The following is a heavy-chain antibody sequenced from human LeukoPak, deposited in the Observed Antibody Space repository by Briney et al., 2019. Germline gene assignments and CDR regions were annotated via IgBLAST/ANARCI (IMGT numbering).Heavy chain of an antibody. CDR2: INHSGST. J-gene: IGHJ5*02. Sequence: SETLSLTCAVYGRSFSGYYWSWIRQPPGKGLEWIGEINHSGSTNYNPSLKSRVTISVDTSKNQFSLKLSSVTAADTAVYYCARQYDIVVVPAWAVHSRKNWFDPWGQGTLVTVSS. CDR1: GRSFSGYY. V-gene: IGHV4-34*01. D-gene: IGHD2-2*01. CDR3: ARQYDIVVVPAWAVHSRKNWFDP.